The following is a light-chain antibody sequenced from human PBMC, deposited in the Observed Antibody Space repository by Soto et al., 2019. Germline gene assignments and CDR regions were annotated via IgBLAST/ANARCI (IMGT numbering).Light chain of an antibody. V-gene: IGLV2-14*03. Sequence: QSVLTQPASVSGSPGQSITISCTGTSSDVGGYDHVSWYQQHPGKAPKLIIYDVSIRPSGVSNRFSGSKSGNTASLAVSGRQAEDEADYYCSSYTSKDTLVFGGGTKLTF. CDR1: SSDVGGYDH. CDR3: SSYTSKDTLV. J-gene: IGLJ3*02. CDR2: DVS.